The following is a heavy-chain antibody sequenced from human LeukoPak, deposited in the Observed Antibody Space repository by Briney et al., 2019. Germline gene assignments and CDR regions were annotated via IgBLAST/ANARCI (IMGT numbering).Heavy chain of an antibody. CDR1: GGSFSGYY. J-gene: IGHJ4*02. CDR3: ARDGVTANPYYFDY. D-gene: IGHD2-21*02. Sequence: PSETLSLTCAVYGGSFSGYYWSWIRQPPGKGLEWIGEINHSGSTYYNPSLKSRVTISVDTSKNQFSLKLSSVTAADTAVYYCARDGVTANPYYFDYWGQGTLVTVSS. V-gene: IGHV4-34*01. CDR2: INHSGST.